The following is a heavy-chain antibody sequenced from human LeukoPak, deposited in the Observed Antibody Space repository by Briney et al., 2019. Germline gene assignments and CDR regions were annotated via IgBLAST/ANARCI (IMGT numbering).Heavy chain of an antibody. Sequence: GGSLRLSCAASGFTFSSYAMSWVRQAPGKGLEWVSAISGSGGSTYYAASVKGRFTISRDNSKNTLYLQMNSLRAEDTAVYYCAKDSRRLAAAGINAFDIWGQGTMVTVSS. V-gene: IGHV3-23*01. CDR3: AKDSRRLAAAGINAFDI. D-gene: IGHD6-13*01. CDR1: GFTFSSYA. J-gene: IGHJ3*02. CDR2: ISGSGGST.